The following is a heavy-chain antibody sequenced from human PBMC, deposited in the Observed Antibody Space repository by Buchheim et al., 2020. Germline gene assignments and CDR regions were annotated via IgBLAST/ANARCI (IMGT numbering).Heavy chain of an antibody. D-gene: IGHD6-19*01. CDR3: AKDHWVGYSSGWYGMDV. CDR2: ISYDGSNK. V-gene: IGHV3-30*18. Sequence: QVQLVESGGGVVQPGRSLRLSCAASGFTFSSYGMHWVRQAPGKGLEWVAVISYDGSNKYYADSVKGRFTISRDNSKNTLSLQMNSLRAEDTAVYYCAKDHWVGYSSGWYGMDVWGQGTT. J-gene: IGHJ6*02. CDR1: GFTFSSYG.